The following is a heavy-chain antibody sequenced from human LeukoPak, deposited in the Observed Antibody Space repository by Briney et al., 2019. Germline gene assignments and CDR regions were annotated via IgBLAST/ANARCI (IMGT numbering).Heavy chain of an antibody. V-gene: IGHV5-51*01. CDR1: EYSFTSYW. Sequence: GESLKISCKGSEYSFTSYWIGWVRQMPGKGLEWMGIIYPGDSDTRYSPSFQGQVTISADKSISTAYLQWSSLKASDTAMYYCARVGSSGWFRFRPNWFDPWGQGTLVTVSS. J-gene: IGHJ5*02. CDR2: IYPGDSDT. CDR3: ARVGSSGWFRFRPNWFDP. D-gene: IGHD6-19*01.